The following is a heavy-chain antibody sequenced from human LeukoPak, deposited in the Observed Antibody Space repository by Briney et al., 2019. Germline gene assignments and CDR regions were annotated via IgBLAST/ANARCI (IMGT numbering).Heavy chain of an antibody. CDR1: GFTFDDYA. V-gene: IGHV3-9*01. CDR2: ISWNSGSI. Sequence: GGSLRLSCAASGFTFDDYAMHWVRQAPGKGLEWVSGISWNSGSIGYADSVKGRFTISRDNAKNSLYLQMNSLRAEDTALYYCAKMAAAAVWFDPWGQGTLVTVSS. CDR3: AKMAAAAVWFDP. J-gene: IGHJ5*02. D-gene: IGHD6-13*01.